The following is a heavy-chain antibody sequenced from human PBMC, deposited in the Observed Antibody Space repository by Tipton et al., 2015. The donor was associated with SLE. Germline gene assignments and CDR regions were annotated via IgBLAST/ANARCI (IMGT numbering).Heavy chain of an antibody. CDR2: ISGSGGNT. CDR1: GFTFSSHA. Sequence: SLRLSCVASGFTFSSHAMSWVRQAPGKGLEWVSAISGSGGNTYYADSVKGRFTISRDNSKNTLYLQMNSLSAEDTAVYYCAKGVTAAGVPISDFDYWGQGTLVTDSS. J-gene: IGHJ4*02. V-gene: IGHV3-23*01. CDR3: AKGVTAAGVPISDFDY. D-gene: IGHD6-13*01.